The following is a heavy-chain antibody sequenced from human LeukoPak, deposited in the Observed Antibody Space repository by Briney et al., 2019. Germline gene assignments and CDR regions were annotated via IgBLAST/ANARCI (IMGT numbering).Heavy chain of an antibody. J-gene: IGHJ5*02. V-gene: IGHV4-38-2*02. CDR1: GYSISSGYY. CDR2: IYHSGST. CDR3: ARRSRVGTRNWFDP. Sequence: PSETLSLTCTVSGYSISSGYYWGWIRQPPGKGLEWIGSIYHSGSTYYNPSLKSRVTISVDTSKNQFSLKLSSVTAADTAVYYCARRSRVGTRNWFDPWGQGTLVTVSS. D-gene: IGHD2-15*01.